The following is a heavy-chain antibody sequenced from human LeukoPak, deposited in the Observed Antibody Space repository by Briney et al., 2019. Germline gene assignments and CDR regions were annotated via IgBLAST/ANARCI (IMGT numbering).Heavy chain of an antibody. CDR1: GFTFSSYG. J-gene: IGHJ4*02. D-gene: IGHD2-2*01. CDR2: IWYDGSNK. V-gene: IGHV3-33*01. Sequence: GGSLRLSCAASGFTFSSYGMHRVRQAPGKGLEWVAVIWYDGSNKYYADSVKGRFTISRDNSKNTLYLQMNSLRAEDTAVYYCARYCSSTSCSNFDYWGQGTLVTVSS. CDR3: ARYCSSTSCSNFDY.